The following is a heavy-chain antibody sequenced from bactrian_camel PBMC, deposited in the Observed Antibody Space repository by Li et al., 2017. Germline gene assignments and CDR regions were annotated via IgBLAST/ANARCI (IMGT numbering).Heavy chain of an antibody. D-gene: IGHD2*01. V-gene: IGHV3S60*01. J-gene: IGHJ6*01. CDR2: ISTDGSP. CDR3: AIADCSGSDCVLARLVDFGY. CDR1: GFTFEDSD. Sequence: HVQLVESGGGSVQTGGSLRLSCTVSGFTFEDSDMGWYRQAPGNECELVSTISTDGSPYYADSVKGRFTISRDDAENTVYLQMNSLKSEDTALYYCAIADCSGSDCVLARLVDFGYWGQGTQVTVS.